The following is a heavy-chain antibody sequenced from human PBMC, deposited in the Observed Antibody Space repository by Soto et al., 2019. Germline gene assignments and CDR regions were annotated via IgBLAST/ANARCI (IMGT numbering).Heavy chain of an antibody. V-gene: IGHV4-31*03. D-gene: IGHD3-22*01. CDR3: ARHNYDSSGTAVDV. J-gene: IGHJ6*02. CDR1: GGSISSGGYY. CDR2: IYYSGST. Sequence: QLQRQESGPGLVKPSQSLSLTCTVSGGSISSGGYYWSWIRQHPGKGLEWIGYIYYSGSTYYNPSLKSRVTISVDTSKNQFSLKLSSVTAADTAVYYCARHNYDSSGTAVDVWGQGTTVTVSS.